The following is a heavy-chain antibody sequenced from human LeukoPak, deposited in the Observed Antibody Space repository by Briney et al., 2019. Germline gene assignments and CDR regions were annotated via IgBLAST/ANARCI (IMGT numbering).Heavy chain of an antibody. J-gene: IGHJ4*02. CDR3: AREPAVHDYFDY. Sequence: PGGSLRLSCAASGFTFSSYWMHWVRQAPGKGLVWVSRINSDGSSTSYADSVKGRFTISRDNAKNTLYLQMNSLRAEDTAVYYCAREPAVHDYFDYWGQGTPVTVSS. V-gene: IGHV3-74*01. CDR1: GFTFSSYW. D-gene: IGHD3-10*02. CDR2: INSDGSST.